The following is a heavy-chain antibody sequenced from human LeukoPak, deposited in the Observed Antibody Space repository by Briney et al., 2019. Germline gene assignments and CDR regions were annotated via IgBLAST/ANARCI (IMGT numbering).Heavy chain of an antibody. J-gene: IGHJ4*02. CDR3: ARVPQGSSWPYYFDY. D-gene: IGHD6-13*01. CDR2: IKPDGSEK. Sequence: GGSLRLSCADSGITFSSNWMSWVRQAPGKGLEWVAHIKPDGSEKYYVDSVKGRFTISRDNAENSLYLQMNSLRAEDTAVYYCARVPQGSSWPYYFDYWGQGTLVTVSS. CDR1: GITFSSNW. V-gene: IGHV3-7*05.